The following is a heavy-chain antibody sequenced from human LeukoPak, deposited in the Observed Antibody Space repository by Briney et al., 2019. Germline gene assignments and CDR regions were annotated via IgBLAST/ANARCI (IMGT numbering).Heavy chain of an antibody. J-gene: IGHJ4*02. D-gene: IGHD4-11*01. CDR1: GFTFNSYA. CDR3: AKRHSDYFFDF. CDR2: IGASGGGT. V-gene: IGHV3-23*01. Sequence: PGGSLRLACAASGFTFNSYAMTWVRQTPGEGLEWVSSIGASGGGTYYADSVKGRFTISRDDSKNTLYLQMSSLRAEDTAVYYCAKRHSDYFFDFWGQGTLVTVSS.